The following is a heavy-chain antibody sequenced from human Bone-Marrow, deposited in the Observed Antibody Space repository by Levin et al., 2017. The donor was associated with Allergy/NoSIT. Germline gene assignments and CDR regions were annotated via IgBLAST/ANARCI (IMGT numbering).Heavy chain of an antibody. Sequence: GGSLRLSCAASGFTFSFYGMYWVRQAPGKGLEWVATIWSDGSSEFYADSVKGRFTVSRDNSNSTLHLHMNRLRADDTAVYYCAREFILTGFYRGLFDDWGQGTLVTVSS. J-gene: IGHJ4*02. CDR1: GFTFSFYG. V-gene: IGHV3-33*07. CDR2: IWSDGSSE. D-gene: IGHD3-9*01. CDR3: AREFILTGFYRGLFDD.